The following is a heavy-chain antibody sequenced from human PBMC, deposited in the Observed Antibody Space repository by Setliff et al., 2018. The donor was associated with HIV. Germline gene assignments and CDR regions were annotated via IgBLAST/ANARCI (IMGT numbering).Heavy chain of an antibody. CDR2: ITYSGSA. V-gene: IGHV4-30-4*08. CDR1: GGSISSDDYY. Sequence: LSLTCTVSGGSISSDDYYWNWIRQPPGKGLEWIGYITYSGSAYYNPSLKSRVTISIDTSNNQISLRLSSVTAADTAMYYCARQVGSQYSYWAYYFDSWGQGALVTVSS. CDR3: ARQVGSQYSYWAYYFDS. D-gene: IGHD5-18*01. J-gene: IGHJ4*02.